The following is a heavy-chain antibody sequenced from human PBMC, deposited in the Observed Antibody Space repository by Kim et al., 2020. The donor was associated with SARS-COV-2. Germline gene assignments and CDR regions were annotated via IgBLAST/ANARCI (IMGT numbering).Heavy chain of an antibody. CDR3: ARAWGSAAMSRYSYYGMDV. CDR1: GGSFSGYY. CDR2: INHSGST. V-gene: IGHV4-34*01. J-gene: IGHJ6*02. Sequence: SETLSLTCAVYGGSFSGYYWSWIRQPPGKGLEWIGEINHSGSTNYNPSLKSRVTISVDTSKNQFSLKLSSVTAADTAVYYCARAWGSAAMSRYSYYGMDVWGQGTTVTVSS. D-gene: IGHD2-2*01.